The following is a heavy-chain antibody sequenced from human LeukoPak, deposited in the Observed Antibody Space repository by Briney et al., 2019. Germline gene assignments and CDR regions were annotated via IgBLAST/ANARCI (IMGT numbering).Heavy chain of an antibody. Sequence: GGSLRLSCAASGFTFKKYAMDWVRQAPGKGLEWVSAISASGGSTDYADSVKGRFTISRDNSKNTLYLRMNSLRAEDTAIYYCAKKAVYGSGSYYFDYWGQGTLVTVSS. CDR3: AKKAVYGSGSYYFDY. CDR1: GFTFKKYA. V-gene: IGHV3-23*01. D-gene: IGHD3-10*01. CDR2: ISASGGST. J-gene: IGHJ4*02.